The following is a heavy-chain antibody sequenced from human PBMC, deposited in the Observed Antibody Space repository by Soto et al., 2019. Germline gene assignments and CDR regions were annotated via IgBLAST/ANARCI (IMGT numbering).Heavy chain of an antibody. J-gene: IGHJ4*02. CDR1: GFTFSSYA. CDR2: ISGSGGST. Sequence: GGSLRLSCAASGFTFSSYAMSWVRQAPGKGLEWVSAISGSGGSTYYADSVKGRFTISRDNSKNTLYLQMNSLRAEDTAVYYCAKDFTIFGVVIHPIDYWGQGTLVTVSS. CDR3: AKDFTIFGVVIHPIDY. D-gene: IGHD3-3*01. V-gene: IGHV3-23*01.